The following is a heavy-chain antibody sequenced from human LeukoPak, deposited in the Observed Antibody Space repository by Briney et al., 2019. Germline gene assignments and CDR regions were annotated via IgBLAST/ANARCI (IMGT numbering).Heavy chain of an antibody. J-gene: IGHJ2*01. V-gene: IGHV5-51*01. CDR1: GYSFTSYW. CDR3: ARRGLDFGVVIRSGWYFDL. CDR2: IYPGDSDT. D-gene: IGHD3-3*01. Sequence: GESLKISCKGSGYSFTSYWIGWVRQMPGKGLEWMGIIYPGDSDTRYSPSFQGRVTISADKSISTAYLQWSSLKASDTAMYYCARRGLDFGVVIRSGWYFDLWGRGTLVTVSS.